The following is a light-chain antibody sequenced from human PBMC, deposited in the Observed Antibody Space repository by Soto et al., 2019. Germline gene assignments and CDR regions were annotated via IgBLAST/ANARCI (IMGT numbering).Light chain of an antibody. CDR3: QHYNSYPWT. Sequence: DIQMTQSPSILSASVGDRVTITCRASQSISSWLAWYQQKPGKAPNLLIYKAPHLESGVPSRFSGSGSGTEFTLTISSLQPGDFATYYCQHYNSYPWTFGQGTKVDIK. CDR1: QSISSW. CDR2: KAP. J-gene: IGKJ1*01. V-gene: IGKV1-5*03.